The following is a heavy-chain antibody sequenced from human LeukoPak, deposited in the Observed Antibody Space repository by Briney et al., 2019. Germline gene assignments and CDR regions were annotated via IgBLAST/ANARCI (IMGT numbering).Heavy chain of an antibody. J-gene: IGHJ5*02. CDR2: IYSGGST. CDR3: ARTARNWFDP. CDR1: GFTVSSNY. V-gene: IGHV3-66*01. D-gene: IGHD5-18*01. Sequence: GGSLRLSCAASGFTVSSNYMSWVRQAPGKGLEWVSVIYSGGSTYYADSVKGRLTISRDNSKNTLYLQMNSLRAEDTAVYYCARTARNWFDPWGQGTLVTVSS.